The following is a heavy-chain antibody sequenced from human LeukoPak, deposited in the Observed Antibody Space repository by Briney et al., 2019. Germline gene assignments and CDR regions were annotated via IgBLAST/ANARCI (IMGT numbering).Heavy chain of an antibody. V-gene: IGHV4-31*03. J-gene: IGHJ5*01. D-gene: IGHD2-2*01. Sequence: PSETLSLTCTVSGGSISSGGYYWSWIRRHPGKGLEWLGYIYYSGSTYYNPSLKSRVTISVDTSKNQFSLKLSSVTAADTAVYYCARGPGYCSSTSCYAGASFDSWGQGTLVTVSS. CDR1: GGSISSGGYY. CDR3: ARGPGYCSSTSCYAGASFDS. CDR2: IYYSGST.